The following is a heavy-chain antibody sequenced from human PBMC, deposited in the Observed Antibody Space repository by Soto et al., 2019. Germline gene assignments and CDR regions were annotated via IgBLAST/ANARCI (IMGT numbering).Heavy chain of an antibody. CDR2: IYYRGNT. D-gene: IGHD5-12*01. Sequence: QVQLQESGPGLVKPSETLSLTCTVSGGSISSYYWSWIRQPPGKGLEWIGYIYYRGNTNYNPSLTRRVTISVDTSKNQFSLKLSSVTAADTAVYYCARLVEMATIPDWGQGTMVTVSS. V-gene: IGHV4-59*08. CDR3: ARLVEMATIPD. CDR1: GGSISSYY. J-gene: IGHJ4*02.